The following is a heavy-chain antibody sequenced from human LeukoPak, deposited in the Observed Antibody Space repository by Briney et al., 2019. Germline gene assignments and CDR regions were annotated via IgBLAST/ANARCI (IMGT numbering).Heavy chain of an antibody. V-gene: IGHV4-59*01. J-gene: IGHJ4*02. CDR1: GGSISSYY. Sequence: SETLSLTCTVSGGSISSYYWSWIRQPPGKGLEWIGYIYYSGSTNYNPSLKSRVTISVDTSKNQFSLKLSSVTAADMAVYYCARVSSGGSKLFDYWGQGTLVTVSS. CDR2: IYYSGST. D-gene: IGHD2-15*01. CDR3: ARVSSGGSKLFDY.